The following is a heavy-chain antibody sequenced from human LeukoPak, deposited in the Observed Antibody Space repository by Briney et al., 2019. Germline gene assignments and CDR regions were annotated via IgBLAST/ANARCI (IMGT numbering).Heavy chain of an antibody. Sequence: GASVKVSCKASGYTLTGYYMHWVRQAPGQGLEWMGWINPNSGGTNYAQKFQGRVTMTRDTSTSTAYMELRSLRSDDTAVYYCAREVPELGAFDIWGQGTMVTVSS. CDR2: INPNSGGT. D-gene: IGHD1-26*01. CDR3: AREVPELGAFDI. V-gene: IGHV1-2*02. CDR1: GYTLTGYY. J-gene: IGHJ3*02.